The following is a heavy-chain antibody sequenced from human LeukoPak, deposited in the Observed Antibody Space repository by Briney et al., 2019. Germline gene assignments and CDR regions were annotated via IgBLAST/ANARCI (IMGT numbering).Heavy chain of an antibody. CDR2: ISAYNGNT. J-gene: IGHJ6*02. CDR3: ARDARSWPYYYGMDV. D-gene: IGHD6-13*01. V-gene: IGHV1-18*01. Sequence: ASVKVSCKASGYTFTSYGISWVRQAPGQGLEWMGWISAYNGNTNYAQKLQGRVTMTTDTSTSTAYMELRSLRSDDTAVYYCARDARSWPYYYGMDVWGQGTTVTVSS. CDR1: GYTFTSYG.